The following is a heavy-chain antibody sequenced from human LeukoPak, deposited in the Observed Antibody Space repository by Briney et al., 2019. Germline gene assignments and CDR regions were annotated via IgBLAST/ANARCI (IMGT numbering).Heavy chain of an antibody. J-gene: IGHJ4*02. CDR1: GGAFSSCA. CDR3: ARDSAYYYGSGRPKRPHASQNYYFDY. CDR2: IIPIFGTA. D-gene: IGHD3-10*01. Sequence: GASVKVSCKASGGAFSSCAISWVRQAPGQGLEWMGGIIPIFGTADYAQKFQGRVTITADESTSTAYMELSSLRSEDTAVYYCARDSAYYYGSGRPKRPHASQNYYFDYWGQGTLVTVSS. V-gene: IGHV1-69*13.